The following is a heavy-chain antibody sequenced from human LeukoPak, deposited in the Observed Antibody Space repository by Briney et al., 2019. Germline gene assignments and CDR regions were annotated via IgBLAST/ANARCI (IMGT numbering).Heavy chain of an antibody. J-gene: IGHJ3*02. CDR1: GYTFTSYA. CDR3: ARPGTAVGAFDI. CDR2: INAGNGNT. Sequence: ASVKVSCKASGYTFTSYAMHWVRQAPGQRLEWMGWINAGNGNTKYSQKFQGRVTITRDTSASTAYMELSSLRSEDTAVYYCARPGTAVGAFDIWGQGTMVTVSS. D-gene: IGHD6-13*01. V-gene: IGHV1-3*01.